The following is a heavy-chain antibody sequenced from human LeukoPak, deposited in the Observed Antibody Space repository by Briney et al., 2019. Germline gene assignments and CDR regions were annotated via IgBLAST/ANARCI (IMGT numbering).Heavy chain of an antibody. J-gene: IGHJ5*02. D-gene: IGHD5-12*01. CDR1: GGSISSSSYY. V-gene: IGHV4-39*07. CDR2: IYHSGST. CDR3: ARVGLVAAIGVWFDP. Sequence: KPSETLSLTCTVSGGSISSSSYYWGWMRQSPGKGLHWIGNIYHSGSTYYNSSLKSQVSISVDTSKNQFSLKLNSVTAADTAVYYCARVGLVAAIGVWFDPWGQGALVTVSS.